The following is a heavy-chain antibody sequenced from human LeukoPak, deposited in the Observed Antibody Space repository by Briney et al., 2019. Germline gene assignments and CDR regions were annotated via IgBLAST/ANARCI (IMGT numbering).Heavy chain of an antibody. CDR1: GDTFSGYY. CDR2: INHSGNT. D-gene: IGHD2-2*01. CDR3: ARGDAGYCSSSSCYGMRWFDR. V-gene: IGHV4-34*01. J-gene: IGHJ5*02. Sequence: SETLSLTCAVYGDTFSGYYWSWIRQSPGKGLEWIGEINHSGNTNYNPSLKSRVSILVDTSKNQFSLKLTSVTAADTAVYYCARGDAGYCSSSSCYGMRWFDRWGPGVLVTVSS.